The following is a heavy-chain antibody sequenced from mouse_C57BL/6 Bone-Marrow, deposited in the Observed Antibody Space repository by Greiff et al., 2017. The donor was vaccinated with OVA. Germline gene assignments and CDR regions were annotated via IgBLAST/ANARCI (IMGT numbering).Heavy chain of an antibody. J-gene: IGHJ1*03. Sequence: VQLQQSGAELVRPGASVKLSCKASGYTFTDYYINWMKQRPGQGLEWIARIYPGSGNTYYNEKFKGKATLTAEKSSSTAYMQLSSLTSEDSAVYFCARFPPADYYGSTYWYFDVWGTGTTVTVSS. CDR1: GYTFTDYY. V-gene: IGHV1-76*01. CDR2: IYPGSGNT. CDR3: ARFPPADYYGSTYWYFDV. D-gene: IGHD1-1*01.